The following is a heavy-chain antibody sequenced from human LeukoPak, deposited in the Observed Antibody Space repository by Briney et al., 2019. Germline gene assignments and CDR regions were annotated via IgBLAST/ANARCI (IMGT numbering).Heavy chain of an antibody. CDR1: GFTFTTYL. V-gene: IGHV3-7*01. D-gene: IGHD3-22*01. CDR2: INLIDTEQ. J-gene: IGHJ4*02. CDR3: ARDESIDYESNGYLDY. Sequence: PGWSLRLSCAASGFTFTTYLISWVRQARGKGLDWIANINLIDTEQNYIVSVTGGLTPSKYKATNSLYLQMYPLRAEDTAIYYCARDESIDYESNGYLDYWGQGTLVTVSS.